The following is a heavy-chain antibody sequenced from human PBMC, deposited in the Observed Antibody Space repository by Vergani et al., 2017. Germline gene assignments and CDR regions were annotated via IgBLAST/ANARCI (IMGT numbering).Heavy chain of an antibody. Sequence: EVQLVESGGGVVRPGGSLRLSCAASGFTFDDYGMSWVRQAPGKGLEWVSGISCNSGSIGYADSVKGRFTISRDNAKNSLYLRMNSLRAEDTALYYCAKDIRVRGESATAVDYWGQGTLVTVSS. CDR3: AKDIRVRGESATAVDY. V-gene: IGHV3-9*01. D-gene: IGHD3-10*01. CDR2: ISCNSGSI. J-gene: IGHJ4*02. CDR1: GFTFDDYG.